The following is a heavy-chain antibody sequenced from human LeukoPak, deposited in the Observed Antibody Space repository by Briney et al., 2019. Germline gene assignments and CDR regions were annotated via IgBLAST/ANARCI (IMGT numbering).Heavy chain of an antibody. CDR3: AKTGSGWYFDY. Sequence: PGRSLRLSCAASGFTFSSYVMHWVRQAPGKGLEWVAVISYDGSNKYYADSVKDRFTISRDNSKNTLYLQMNSLRPEDTSVYYCAKTGSGWYFDYWGQGTLVTVSS. D-gene: IGHD6-19*01. CDR2: ISYDGSNK. V-gene: IGHV3-30*18. J-gene: IGHJ4*02. CDR1: GFTFSSYV.